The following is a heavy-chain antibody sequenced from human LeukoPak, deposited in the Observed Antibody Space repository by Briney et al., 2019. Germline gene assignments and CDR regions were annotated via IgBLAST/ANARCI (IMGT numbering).Heavy chain of an antibody. CDR3: ARLLDYDSSGYPDTFDI. D-gene: IGHD3-22*01. J-gene: IGHJ3*02. CDR2: IYYSGST. Sequence: PSETLSLTCTVSRGSISPNYWTWIRQPPGKGLEWIGYIYYSGSTNYNPSLKSRVTISLDTSRSQFSLRLSSVTAADTAVYYCARLLDYDSSGYPDTFDIWGQGTMVTVSP. V-gene: IGHV4-59*01. CDR1: RGSISPNY.